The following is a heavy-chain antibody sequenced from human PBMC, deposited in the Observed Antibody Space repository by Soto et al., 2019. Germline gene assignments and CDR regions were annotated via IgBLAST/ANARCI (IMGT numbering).Heavy chain of an antibody. CDR3: AREGMATALDY. J-gene: IGHJ4*02. D-gene: IGHD3-10*01. V-gene: IGHV3-21*01. Sequence: GGSLRLSCAASGFTFSSYSMNWVRQAPGKGLEWVSSISSSSSYIYYADSVKGRFTISRDNAKNSLYLQVNGLRAEDTAVYYCAREGMATALDYWGQGTLVTISS. CDR2: ISSSSSYI. CDR1: GFTFSSYS.